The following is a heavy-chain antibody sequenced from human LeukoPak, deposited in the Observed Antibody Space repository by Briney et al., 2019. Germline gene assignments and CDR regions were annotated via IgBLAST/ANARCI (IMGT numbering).Heavy chain of an antibody. Sequence: GASLRLSCAASGFTFSSYWMTWVRQAPGKGLEWVANIKQDGSEKYYVDSVKGRFTISRDNAKNSLYLQMNSLRAEDTAVYYCARDGTYGVYQRFDSWGQGTLVTVSS. D-gene: IGHD4-17*01. CDR2: IKQDGSEK. CDR3: ARDGTYGVYQRFDS. V-gene: IGHV3-7*01. J-gene: IGHJ4*02. CDR1: GFTFSSYW.